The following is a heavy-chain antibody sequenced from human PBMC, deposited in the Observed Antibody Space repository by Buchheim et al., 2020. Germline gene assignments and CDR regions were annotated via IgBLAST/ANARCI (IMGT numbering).Heavy chain of an antibody. CDR1: GFTFSSYG. V-gene: IGHV3-30*18. J-gene: IGHJ4*02. CDR3: AKGIQLSIDY. Sequence: QVQLESGGGVVQPGRSLRLSCAASGFTFSSYGMHWVRQAPGKGLEWVAVISYDGSNKYYADSVKGRFTISRDNSKNTPYLQMNSLRAEDTAVYYCAKGIQLSIDYWGQGTL. CDR2: ISYDGSNK. D-gene: IGHD5-18*01.